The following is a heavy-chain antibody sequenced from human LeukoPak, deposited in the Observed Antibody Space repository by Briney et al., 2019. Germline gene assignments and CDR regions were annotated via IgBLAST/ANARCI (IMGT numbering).Heavy chain of an antibody. CDR3: ARGIPPGTFDY. D-gene: IGHD6-13*01. V-gene: IGHV4-4*02. J-gene: IGHJ4*02. CDR2: IYYSGST. CDR1: SGSISSSNW. Sequence: SGTLSLTCAVSSGSISSSNWWSWVRQPPGKGLEWIGYIYYSGSTYYNPSLKSRVTISVDTSKNQFSLKLSSVTAADTAVYYCARGIPPGTFDYWGQGTLVTVSS.